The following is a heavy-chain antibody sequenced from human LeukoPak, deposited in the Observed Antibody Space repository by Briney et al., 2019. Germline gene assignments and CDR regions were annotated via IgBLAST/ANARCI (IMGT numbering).Heavy chain of an antibody. CDR1: GFTFSSYS. Sequence: GGSLRLSCAASGFTFSSYSMNWVRQAPGKGLEWISHISSSSSTTSYADSVKGRFTISRDNVKESLYLQMNSLRDEDTAIYYWARGGQLGGHGNLVTVSS. J-gene: IGHJ4*01. V-gene: IGHV3-48*02. D-gene: IGHD1-1*01. CDR3: ARGGQL. CDR2: ISSSSSTT.